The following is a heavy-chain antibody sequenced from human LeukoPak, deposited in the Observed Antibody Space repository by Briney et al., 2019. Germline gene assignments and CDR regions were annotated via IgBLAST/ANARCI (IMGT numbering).Heavy chain of an antibody. CDR3: ARDDPGNPALDY. CDR2: INGYGSST. V-gene: IGHV3-74*01. CDR1: GFTFGSYW. J-gene: IGHJ4*02. Sequence: PGGSLRLSCAASGFTFGSYWMHWVRQAPGKGLVWVSRINGYGSSTDFADSVKGRFTISRDNAKSTLDLQMNSLRAEDTAVYYCARDDPGNPALDYWGQGTLVTVSS. D-gene: IGHD2-2*01.